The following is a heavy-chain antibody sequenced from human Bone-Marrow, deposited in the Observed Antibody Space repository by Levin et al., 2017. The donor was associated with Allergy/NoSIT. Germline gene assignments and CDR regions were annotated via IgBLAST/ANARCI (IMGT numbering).Heavy chain of an antibody. V-gene: IGHV1-2*04. J-gene: IGHJ6*02. CDR1: GYTFTGYY. D-gene: IGHD5-18*01. Sequence: ASVKVSCKASGYTFTGYYMHWVRQAPGQGLEWMGWINPNSGGTNYAQKFQGWVTMTRDTSISTAYMELSRLRSDDTAVYYCAGGRDSYGYGMDVWGQGTTVTVSS. CDR2: INPNSGGT. CDR3: AGGRDSYGYGMDV.